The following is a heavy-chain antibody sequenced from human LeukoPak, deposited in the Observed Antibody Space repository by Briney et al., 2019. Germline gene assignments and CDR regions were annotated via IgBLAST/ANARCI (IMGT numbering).Heavy chain of an antibody. CDR1: GGSISSYY. V-gene: IGHV4-34*01. CDR3: ARSSSPRTYYYYYYGMDV. D-gene: IGHD6-13*01. J-gene: IGHJ6*02. CDR2: INHSGST. Sequence: PSETLSLTCTVSGGSISSYYWSWIRQPAGKGLEWIGEINHSGSTNYNPSLKSRVTISVDTSKNQFSLKLSSVTAADTVVYYCARSSSPRTYYYYYYGMDVWGQGTTVTVSS.